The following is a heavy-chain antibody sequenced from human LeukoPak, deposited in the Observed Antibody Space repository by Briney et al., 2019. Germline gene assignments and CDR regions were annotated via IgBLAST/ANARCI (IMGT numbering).Heavy chain of an antibody. CDR2: IDTTTGNP. CDR3: VRGTPTPGMDY. J-gene: IGHJ4*02. CDR1: GYPFSAHF. V-gene: IGHV7-4-1*02. D-gene: IGHD3-10*01. Sequence: ASVKVSCKAPGYPFSAHFLNWVRQAPGQGLEWMGNIDTTTGNPRYAQDFTGRFVFSLDTSVSTAYLQITSLKADDTAAYYCVRGTPTPGMDYWGQGTQVTVSS.